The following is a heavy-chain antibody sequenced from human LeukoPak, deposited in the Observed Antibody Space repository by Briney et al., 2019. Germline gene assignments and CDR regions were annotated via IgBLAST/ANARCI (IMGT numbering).Heavy chain of an antibody. CDR1: GFTFSSYG. J-gene: IGHJ6*02. Sequence: GRSLRLSCAASGFTFSSYGMHWVRQAPGKGLEWVAVISYDGSNKYYADSVKGRFTTSRDNSKNTLYLQMNSLRAEDTAVYYCAKGEGYCTNGVCYSGPYYYYYYGMDVWGQGTTVTVSS. CDR3: AKGEGYCTNGVCYSGPYYYYYYGMDV. CDR2: ISYDGSNK. D-gene: IGHD2-8*01. V-gene: IGHV3-30*18.